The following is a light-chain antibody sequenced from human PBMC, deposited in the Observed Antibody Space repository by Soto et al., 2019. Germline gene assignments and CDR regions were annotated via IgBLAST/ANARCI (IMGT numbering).Light chain of an antibody. CDR1: QSISTY. J-gene: IGKJ1*01. Sequence: DIQMTQSPSSLSASVGDRVTITCRASQSISTYLNWYQQKPGKAPELLIYAASSLQSGVPSRFSGSGSGTDFTLATSSLHPEPCATYYCQPSYSTPTTFGQVTKVEIK. V-gene: IGKV1-39*01. CDR2: AAS. CDR3: QPSYSTPTT.